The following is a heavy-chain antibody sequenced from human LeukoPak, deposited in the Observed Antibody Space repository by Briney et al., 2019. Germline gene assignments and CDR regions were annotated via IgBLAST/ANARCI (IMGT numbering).Heavy chain of an antibody. V-gene: IGHV3-53*01. J-gene: IGHJ6*02. CDR2: IYSGGST. Sequence: GGSLRLSCAASGFTVSSNYMSWVRQAPGKGLEWVSVIYSGGSTYYADSVKGRFTISRDNSKNTLYLQMNNLRAEDTAVYYCARESWYSFYYYGMDVWGQGTTVTVSS. CDR1: GFTVSSNY. CDR3: ARESWYSFYYYGMDV. D-gene: IGHD6-13*01.